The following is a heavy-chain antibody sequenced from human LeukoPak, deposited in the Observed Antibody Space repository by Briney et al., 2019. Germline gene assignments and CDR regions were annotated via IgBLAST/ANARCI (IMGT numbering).Heavy chain of an antibody. V-gene: IGHV4-59*01. D-gene: IGHD3-9*01. CDR2: IYDSGST. J-gene: IGHJ5*02. CDR1: GVSISIFY. CDR3: ARDTYDILTGYYTGQHP. Sequence: PSETLSLTCTVSGVSISIFYWSWIRQPPGRGLEWIGYIYDSGSTNYNPSLKSRVTISVDTSKNQFSLKLSSVTAADTAVYYCARDTYDILTGYYTGQHPWGQGTLVTVSS.